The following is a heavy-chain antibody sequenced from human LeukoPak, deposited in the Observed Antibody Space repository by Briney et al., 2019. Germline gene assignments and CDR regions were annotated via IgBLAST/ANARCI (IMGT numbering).Heavy chain of an antibody. CDR2: VDHTRST. V-gene: IGHV4-59*01. J-gene: IGHJ6*03. CDR1: DDSITMYY. D-gene: IGHD1-1*01. CDR3: ARGRVSSSTWYSTYYYYFYMDV. Sequence: SETLSLTCTVSDDSITMYYWTWIRQPPGKGLEWIGYVDHTRSTNFNPSLNGRVSISRDTSKNLFSLRLRSVTAADTAVYLCARGRVSSSTWYSTYYYYFYMDVWGKGTTVTVSS.